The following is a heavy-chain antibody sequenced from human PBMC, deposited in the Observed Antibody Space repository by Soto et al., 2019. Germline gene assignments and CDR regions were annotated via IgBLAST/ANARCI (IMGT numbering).Heavy chain of an antibody. CDR1: GFTFSNYY. Sequence: GGSLRLSCGASGFTFSNYYMSWIRQAPGKGLEWVSYISSTGRTIYYADSVRGRFTVSRDNAQNSLSLKLNSLRVEDTAVYYCARSYSSGWEFDYWGQGTQVTVSS. CDR2: ISSTGRTI. J-gene: IGHJ4*02. D-gene: IGHD6-19*01. CDR3: ARSYSSGWEFDY. V-gene: IGHV3-11*01.